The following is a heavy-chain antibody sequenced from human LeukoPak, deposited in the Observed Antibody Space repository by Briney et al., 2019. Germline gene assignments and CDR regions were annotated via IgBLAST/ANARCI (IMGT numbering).Heavy chain of an antibody. CDR1: GYIFSHFY. CDR2: INPSGDST. CDR3: ARDLRQEAPFDY. Sequence: ASVKVSCKASGYIFSHFYMHWVRQAPGQGLEWMGIINPSGDSTNYAQKFQGRVTVTRDTSTNTLYMELSSLRSEDTAVYYCARDLRQEAPFDYWGQGTLVTVSS. J-gene: IGHJ4*02. V-gene: IGHV1-46*01.